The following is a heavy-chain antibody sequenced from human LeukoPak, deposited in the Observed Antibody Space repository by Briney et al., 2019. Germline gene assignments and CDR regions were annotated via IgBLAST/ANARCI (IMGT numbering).Heavy chain of an antibody. V-gene: IGHV4-4*02. J-gene: IGHJ4*02. CDR3: ARNSGYSDLNY. D-gene: IGHD3-22*01. Sequence: SETLSLTCAVSGDSFGGNNYWTWVRQPPGKGLEWIGEIYRSGATNYNPSLKSRVTVSQDKSKNQFSLKLNSVTAADTAIYYCARNSGYSDLNYWGQGVLVTVSS. CDR1: GDSFGGNNY. CDR2: IYRSGAT.